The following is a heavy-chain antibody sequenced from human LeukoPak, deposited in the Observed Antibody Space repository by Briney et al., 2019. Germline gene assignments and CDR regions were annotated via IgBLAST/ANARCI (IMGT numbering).Heavy chain of an antibody. CDR2: IYYSGST. CDR3: ARAPRSWGFDY. CDR1: GGSISSGDYY. V-gene: IGHV4-30-4*02. D-gene: IGHD7-27*01. J-gene: IGHJ4*02. Sequence: PSETLSLTCTVSGGSISSGDYYWSWIRHPPGKGLEYIGYIYYSGSTYYNPSLKSRVTISVDTSKNQFSLKLSSVTAADTAVYYCARAPRSWGFDYWGQGTLVTVSS.